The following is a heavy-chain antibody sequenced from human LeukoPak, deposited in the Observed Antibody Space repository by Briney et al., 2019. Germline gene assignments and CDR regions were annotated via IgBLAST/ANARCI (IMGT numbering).Heavy chain of an antibody. CDR3: ARLSDILTGYGGFDP. CDR2: IYPGDSDT. Sequence: GESLKISCKGSGYSFTGYWIGWVRQMPGKGLEWMGIIYPGDSDTRYSPSFQGQVTISADKSISTAYLQWSSLKASDTAMYYCARLSDILTGYGGFDPWGQETLVTVSS. CDR1: GYSFTGYW. V-gene: IGHV5-51*01. D-gene: IGHD3-9*01. J-gene: IGHJ5*02.